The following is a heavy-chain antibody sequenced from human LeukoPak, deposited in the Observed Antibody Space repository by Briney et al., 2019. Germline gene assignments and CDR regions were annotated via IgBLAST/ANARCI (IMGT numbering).Heavy chain of an antibody. CDR2: IHHSGTT. CDR3: ARSFVEVDTAMANDY. CDR1: GVSFSGYY. D-gene: IGHD5-18*01. Sequence: KPSETLSLTCAASGVSFSGYYWSWIRQSPGKGLEWIGDIHHSGTTNYNPSLKSRVTISVDTSKNQFSLKLSSVTAADTAVYYCARSFVEVDTAMANDYWGQGTLVTVSS. V-gene: IGHV4-34*01. J-gene: IGHJ4*02.